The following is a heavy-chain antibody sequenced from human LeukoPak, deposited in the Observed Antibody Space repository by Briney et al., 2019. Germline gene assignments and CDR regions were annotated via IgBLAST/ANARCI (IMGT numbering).Heavy chain of an antibody. CDR2: ISSSSSTI. V-gene: IGHV3-48*01. D-gene: IGHD6-13*01. CDR3: AKDKAGSTAYFFDY. J-gene: IGHJ4*02. Sequence: GGSLRLSCAASGFTFSSYSMNWVRQAPGKGLEWVSYISSSSSTIYYADSVKGRFTISRDNAKNSLYLQMNSLRAEDTAVYYCAKDKAGSTAYFFDYWGQGTLVTVSS. CDR1: GFTFSSYS.